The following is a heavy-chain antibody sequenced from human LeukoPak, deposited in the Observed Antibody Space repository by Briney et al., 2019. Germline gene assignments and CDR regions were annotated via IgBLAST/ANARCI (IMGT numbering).Heavy chain of an antibody. CDR3: ARIRSGSWEPFDY. V-gene: IGHV4-39*07. J-gene: IGHJ4*02. CDR1: GGSISSSSYY. CDR2: IYYSGST. D-gene: IGHD1-26*01. Sequence: PSETLSLTCTVSGGSISSSSYYWGWIRQPPGKGLEWIGSIYYSGSTYYNPSLKSRVTISADTSKNQFSLKLSSVTAADTAVYYCARIRSGSWEPFDYWGQGTLVTVSS.